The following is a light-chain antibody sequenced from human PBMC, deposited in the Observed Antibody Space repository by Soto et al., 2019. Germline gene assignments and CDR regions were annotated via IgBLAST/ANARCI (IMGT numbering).Light chain of an antibody. CDR1: QSFSTW. CDR2: KTL. J-gene: IGKJ4*01. CDR3: QQYNSNPLS. Sequence: DIQMTQSPSTLSASVGDRVTITCRASQSFSTWLAWYQQKPGKAPNILIYKTLILESGVPSTFSGSGSGTEFTLTISSLQPYDFATYYCQQYNSNPLSFGGGTKVEIK. V-gene: IGKV1-5*03.